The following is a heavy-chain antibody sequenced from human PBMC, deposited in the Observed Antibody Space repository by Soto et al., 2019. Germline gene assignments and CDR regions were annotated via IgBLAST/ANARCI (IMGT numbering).Heavy chain of an antibody. CDR3: ARDIAVAGRAFDI. J-gene: IGHJ3*02. Sequence: SVKVSCKASGGTFSSYAISWVRQAPGQGLEWMGGIIPIFGTANYAQKFQGRVTITADESTSTAYMVLSSLRSEDTAVYYCARDIAVAGRAFDIWGKGTMVTVSS. CDR2: IIPIFGTA. D-gene: IGHD6-19*01. CDR1: GGTFSSYA. V-gene: IGHV1-69*13.